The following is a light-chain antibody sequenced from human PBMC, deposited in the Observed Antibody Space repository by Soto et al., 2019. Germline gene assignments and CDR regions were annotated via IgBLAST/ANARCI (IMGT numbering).Light chain of an antibody. CDR3: QTYSNWPPWT. Sequence: EIVWTLSPGTLSFSPGERATLSCRASQSVSSANFAWYQQKPGQAPRLLIFRASTRATGIPARFSATGSGTDFTLTISRLQSEDCAVYYCQTYSNWPPWTFGPGTKVDIK. V-gene: IGKV3-15*01. CDR2: RAS. CDR1: QSVSSAN. J-gene: IGKJ1*01.